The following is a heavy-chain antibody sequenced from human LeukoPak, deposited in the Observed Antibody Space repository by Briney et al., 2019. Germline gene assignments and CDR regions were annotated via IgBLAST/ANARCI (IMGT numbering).Heavy chain of an antibody. Sequence: PSETLSLTCTVSGGSISSYYWSWIRQPPGKGLEWIGYIYYSGSTNYNPSLKSRVTISVDTSKNQFSLKLSSVTAADTAVYYCARVHTVHYYDSSGYYYVDWGQGTLVTVSS. J-gene: IGHJ4*02. CDR1: GGSISSYY. CDR3: ARVHTVHYYDSSGYYYVD. D-gene: IGHD3-22*01. CDR2: IYYSGST. V-gene: IGHV4-59*12.